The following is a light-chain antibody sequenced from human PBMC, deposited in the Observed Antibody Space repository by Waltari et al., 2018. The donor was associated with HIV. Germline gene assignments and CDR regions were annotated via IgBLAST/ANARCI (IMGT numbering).Light chain of an antibody. J-gene: IGKJ4*01. Sequence: IVMTQSPVTLSASLGERVTLSCRASQSVGNNLAWYQQRPGQAPGVLIYSVSTRAAGGPARFSGSGSGTDFTLTISSLQSEDYAVYFCQQYEKWPPLTFGGGTKV. CDR3: QQYEKWPPLT. CDR2: SVS. CDR1: QSVGNN. V-gene: IGKV3-15*01.